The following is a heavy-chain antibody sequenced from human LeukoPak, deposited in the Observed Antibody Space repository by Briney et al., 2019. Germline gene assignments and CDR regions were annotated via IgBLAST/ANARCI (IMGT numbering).Heavy chain of an antibody. CDR2: IKQDGGEI. V-gene: IGHV3-7*01. CDR3: ARDKIVGATHFDY. Sequence: PGGSLRLSCAASGFPLSDCWMSWVRQAPGKGLEWVANIKQDGGEIYYVDSVKGRFTISRDNAKNSLYLQMNSLTAEGTAVYYCARDKIVGATHFDYWGQGTLVTVSS. D-gene: IGHD1-26*01. CDR1: GFPLSDCW. J-gene: IGHJ4*02.